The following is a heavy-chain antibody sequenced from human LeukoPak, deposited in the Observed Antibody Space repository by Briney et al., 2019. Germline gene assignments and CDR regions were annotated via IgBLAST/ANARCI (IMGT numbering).Heavy chain of an antibody. D-gene: IGHD6-13*01. CDR2: INPNSGGT. Sequence: GASVKVSCKASGYTFTGYYMHWVRQAPGQGLEWMGWINPNSGGTNYAQKFQGRVTMTRDMSTSTVYMELSSLRSEDTAVYYCASSRYSSSWPYYYYYMDVWGKGTTVTVSS. J-gene: IGHJ6*03. V-gene: IGHV1-2*02. CDR1: GYTFTGYY. CDR3: ASSRYSSSWPYYYYYMDV.